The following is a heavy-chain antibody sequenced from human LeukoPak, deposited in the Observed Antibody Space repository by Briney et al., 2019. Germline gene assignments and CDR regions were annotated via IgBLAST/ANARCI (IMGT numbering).Heavy chain of an antibody. CDR1: GGPISSYY. CDR3: ARGFGGSSTSYAYPFGY. D-gene: IGHD2-2*01. J-gene: IGHJ4*02. V-gene: IGHV4-59*12. Sequence: SETLSLTCTVSGGPISSYYWSWIRQPPGKGLEWIGYIYYSGSTYYNPSLKSRITISVDTSKNQFSLKLSSVTAADTAVYYCARGFGGSSTSYAYPFGYWGQGTLVTVSS. CDR2: IYYSGST.